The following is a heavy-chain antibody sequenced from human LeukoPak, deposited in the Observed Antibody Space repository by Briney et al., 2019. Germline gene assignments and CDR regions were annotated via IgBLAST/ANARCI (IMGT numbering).Heavy chain of an antibody. J-gene: IGHJ3*02. Sequence: GGSLRLSCAASGFTFSSYSMNWVRQAPGKGLEWVAVISYDGSNKYYADSVKGRFTISRDNSKNTLYLQMNSPRAEDTAVYFCARELYVRPDAFDIWGQGTMVTVSS. CDR3: ARELYVRPDAFDI. D-gene: IGHD3-10*02. V-gene: IGHV3-30*03. CDR1: GFTFSSYS. CDR2: ISYDGSNK.